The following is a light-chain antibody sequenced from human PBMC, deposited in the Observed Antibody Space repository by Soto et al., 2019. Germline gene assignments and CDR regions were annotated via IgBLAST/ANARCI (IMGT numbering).Light chain of an antibody. CDR1: QTISSL. V-gene: IGKV1-5*03. CDR3: QHYNSYPEA. J-gene: IGKJ1*01. Sequence: DIQMTQSPATLSASVGDRVTITCRASQTISSLLAWYQQKPGKAPKLLIYKASTLKSGVPSRFSGSGSGTEFTLTISSLQPDDFATYYCQHYNSYPEAFGQGTKVDIK. CDR2: KAS.